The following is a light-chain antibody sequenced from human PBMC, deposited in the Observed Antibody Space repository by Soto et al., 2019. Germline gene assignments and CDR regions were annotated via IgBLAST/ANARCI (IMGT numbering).Light chain of an antibody. Sequence: EIVLTQSPDTLSLSPGERATLSCRASQRDYDGYLAWYQQRPGQPPRLLIYAASTRATGVPDRFSGTGSGTDFALTISRLETDDSAVYYCQQYGGSPFTFGPGTKVDIK. CDR3: QQYGGSPFT. J-gene: IGKJ3*01. CDR1: QRDYDGY. CDR2: AAS. V-gene: IGKV3-20*01.